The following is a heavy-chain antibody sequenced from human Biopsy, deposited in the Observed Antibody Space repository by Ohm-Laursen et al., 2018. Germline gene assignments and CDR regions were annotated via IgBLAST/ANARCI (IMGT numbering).Heavy chain of an antibody. CDR1: GYTFTDHF. CDR2: ISPSSGGT. CDR3: AIEGGTYSKPFDY. V-gene: IGHV1-2*02. Sequence: ASVKVSCNASGYTFTDHFLHWVRQAPGQGPEWMGWISPSSGGTNYAQKFQGRVTMIRDTSATTGYMELSSLTFEDTAVYYCAIEGGTYSKPFDYWGQGSQVIVSS. J-gene: IGHJ4*02. D-gene: IGHD1-26*01.